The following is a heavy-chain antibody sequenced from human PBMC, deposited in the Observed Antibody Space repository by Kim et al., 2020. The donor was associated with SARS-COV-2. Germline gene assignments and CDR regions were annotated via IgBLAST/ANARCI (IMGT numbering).Heavy chain of an antibody. Sequence: SQTLSLTCAISGDSVSSNSAAWNWIRQSPSRGLEWLGRTYYRSKWYNDYAVSVKGRITINPDTSKNQFSLQLNSVTPEDTAVYHCVREGYCSSGTCPGFDPWGQGTLVTVSS. CDR3: VREGYCSSGTCPGFDP. CDR1: GDSVSSNSAA. D-gene: IGHD2-15*01. V-gene: IGHV6-1*01. CDR2: TYYRSKWYN. J-gene: IGHJ5*02.